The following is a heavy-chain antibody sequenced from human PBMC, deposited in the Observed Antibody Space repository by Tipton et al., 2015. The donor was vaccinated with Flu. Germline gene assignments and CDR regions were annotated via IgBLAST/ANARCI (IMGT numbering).Heavy chain of an antibody. Sequence: TLSLTCTVSGASISSHPYYWGWIRQSPGKGLEWIGSIYQSGTTYYNPSLKSRVTISLDMSNNQFSQKLNPLTAADTGVYYCVTIVVLVGVTPLWGQGTLVTVSS. D-gene: IGHD2-15*01. CDR3: VTIVVLVGVTPL. J-gene: IGHJ4*02. V-gene: IGHV4-39*07. CDR2: IYQSGTT. CDR1: GASISSHPYY.